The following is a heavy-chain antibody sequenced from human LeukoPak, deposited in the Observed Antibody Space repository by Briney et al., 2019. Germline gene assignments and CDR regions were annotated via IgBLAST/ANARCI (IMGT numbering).Heavy chain of an antibody. CDR3: ARGGDDSSGYLFDY. J-gene: IGHJ4*02. V-gene: IGHV3-48*03. CDR1: GFTYRSYE. Sequence: GGSVRLFCAASGFTYRSYEMNWVRQAPGEGLEWVSYISSSGSTIYYADSVKGRFTISRDNAKNSLYLQMSSLRAEDTAVYYCARGGDDSSGYLFDYWGQGTLVTVSS. D-gene: IGHD3-22*01. CDR2: ISSSGSTI.